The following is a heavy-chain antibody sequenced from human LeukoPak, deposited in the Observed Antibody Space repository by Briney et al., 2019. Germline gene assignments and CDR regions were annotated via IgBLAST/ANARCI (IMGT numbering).Heavy chain of an antibody. Sequence: SDTLSLTCSFYGGSISSYYWSCIRQPPVTGLEWIGYIYYSESTNYNPSLKSRVTISVDTSKNQFSLKLSSVTAADTAVYYCARKGVGTTTFYYYGMDVWGQGTTVTVSS. CDR1: GGSISSYY. CDR3: ARKGVGTTTFYYYGMDV. D-gene: IGHD1-26*01. J-gene: IGHJ6*02. V-gene: IGHV4-59*01. CDR2: IYYSEST.